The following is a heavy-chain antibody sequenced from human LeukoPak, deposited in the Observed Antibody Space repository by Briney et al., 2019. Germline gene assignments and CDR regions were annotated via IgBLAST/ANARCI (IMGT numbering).Heavy chain of an antibody. J-gene: IGHJ5*02. D-gene: IGHD3-10*01. V-gene: IGHV4-34*01. CDR1: GGSFSGYY. CDR3: ARGESTLWFGELYNWFDP. Sequence: PSETLSLTCAVYGGSFSGYYWSWIRQPPGKGLEWIGEINHSGSTNYNPSLKSRVTISVDTSKNQFSLKLSSVTAADTAVYYCARGESTLWFGELYNWFDPWGQGTLVTVSS. CDR2: INHSGST.